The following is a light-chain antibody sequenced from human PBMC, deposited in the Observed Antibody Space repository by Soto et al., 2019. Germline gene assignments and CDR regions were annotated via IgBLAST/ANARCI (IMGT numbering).Light chain of an antibody. Sequence: QSVLTQPPSVSAAPGQKVTISCSGSSSNIGNNYVSWYQQLPGTAPKLLIYDNNKRPSGIPDRFSGSKSGTSATLGITGLQNGDEADHYCGTWDSSLSAEVFGGGTKLTVL. J-gene: IGLJ2*01. CDR1: SSNIGNNY. CDR3: GTWDSSLSAEV. V-gene: IGLV1-51*01. CDR2: DNN.